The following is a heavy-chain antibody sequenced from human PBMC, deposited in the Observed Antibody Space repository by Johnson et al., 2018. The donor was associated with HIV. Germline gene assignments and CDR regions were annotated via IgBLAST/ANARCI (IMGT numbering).Heavy chain of an antibody. CDR1: GFTFSSYG. Sequence: QEQLVESGGGVVQPGRSLRLSCAASGFTFSSYGMHWVRQAPGKGLEWVAVISYDGSNKYYADSVKGRLTISRDNSKNTLYLQMNSLRAEDTAVYYCAKDDRGRDACGNWGQGTMVTGSS. V-gene: IGHV3-30*18. D-gene: IGHD3-16*01. CDR2: ISYDGSNK. J-gene: IGHJ3*02. CDR3: AKDDRGRDACGN.